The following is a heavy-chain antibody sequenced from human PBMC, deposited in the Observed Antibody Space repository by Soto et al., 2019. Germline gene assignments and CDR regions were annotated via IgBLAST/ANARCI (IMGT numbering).Heavy chain of an antibody. CDR3: ARDRYCSGGSCYSLDY. CDR1: GGSVSSGSYY. D-gene: IGHD2-15*01. Sequence: QVQLQESGPGLVKPSETLSLTCTVSGGSVSSGSYYWSWIRQPPGKGLEWIGYIYYSGSTNYNPSLKSRVTISVDPSKNQFSLKLSSVTAADTAVYYCARDRYCSGGSCYSLDYWGQGTLVTVSS. V-gene: IGHV4-61*01. CDR2: IYYSGST. J-gene: IGHJ4*02.